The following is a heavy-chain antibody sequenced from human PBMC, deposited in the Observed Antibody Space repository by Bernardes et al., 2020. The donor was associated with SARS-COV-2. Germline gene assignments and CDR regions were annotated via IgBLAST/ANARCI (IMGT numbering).Heavy chain of an antibody. Sequence: GSLRLSCAASGFTFSNHLFSWFRQAPGKGLEWVAVIWHDGSREYYVDSVKGRFAISRDNSNNTLYLQMNNLRVEDTALYRCATEDGEWLESWGQGTLVTVAS. D-gene: IGHD4-17*01. CDR2: IWHDGSRE. V-gene: IGHV3-33*08. J-gene: IGHJ5*01. CDR1: GFTFSNHL. CDR3: ATEDGEWLES.